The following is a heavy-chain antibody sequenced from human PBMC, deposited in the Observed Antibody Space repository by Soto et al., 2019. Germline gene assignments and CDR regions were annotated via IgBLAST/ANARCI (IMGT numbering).Heavy chain of an antibody. Sequence: VASVKVSCKVSGYTLTELSMHWVRQAPGKGLEWMGGFDPEDGETIYAQKFQGRVTMTEDTSTDTAYMELSSLRSEDTAVYYCATASITMVRGVIITSYNWFDPWGQGTLVTVSS. D-gene: IGHD3-10*01. CDR3: ATASITMVRGVIITSYNWFDP. J-gene: IGHJ5*02. CDR2: FDPEDGET. V-gene: IGHV1-24*01. CDR1: GYTLTELS.